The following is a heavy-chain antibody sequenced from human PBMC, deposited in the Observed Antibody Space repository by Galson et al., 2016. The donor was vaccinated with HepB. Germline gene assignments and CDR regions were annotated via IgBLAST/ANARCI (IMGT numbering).Heavy chain of an antibody. CDR2: ISVHNGDT. CDR3: ARDSRCKSNSCYVHGNYYGSDG. V-gene: IGHV1-18*01. D-gene: IGHD2-2*01. CDR1: GYTLDTYG. J-gene: IGHJ6*02. Sequence: SVKVSCKASGYTLDTYGLSWVRQAPGQGLEWMGWISVHNGDTKYAQKYQDRVTVTTDTSTSTVYMELRNLRSDDTAVYYCARDSRCKSNSCYVHGNYYGSDGWGQGTTVTVSS.